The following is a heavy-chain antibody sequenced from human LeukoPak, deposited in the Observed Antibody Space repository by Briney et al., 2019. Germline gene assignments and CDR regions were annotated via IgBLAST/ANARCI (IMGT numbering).Heavy chain of an antibody. CDR3: ALTVSSSWYGYFQH. CDR2: IIPIFGTA. J-gene: IGHJ1*01. V-gene: IGHV1-69*05. Sequence: ASVKVSCKASGGTFSSYAISWVRQAPGQGLEWMGGIIPIFGTANYAQKFQGRVTITTDESTSTAYMELSSLRSEDTAVYYCALTVSSSWYGYFQHWGQGTLVTVSS. D-gene: IGHD6-13*01. CDR1: GGTFSSYA.